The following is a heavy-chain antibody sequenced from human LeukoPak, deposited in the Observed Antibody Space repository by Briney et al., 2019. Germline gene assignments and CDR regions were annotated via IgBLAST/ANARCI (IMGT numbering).Heavy chain of an antibody. Sequence: SETLSLTCTVSGGSISSYYWSWIRQPAGKGLEWIGRIYTSGSTNYNPSLKSRVTMSVDTSKNQFSLKLSPVTAADTAVYYCAKGDDYSNSGDFDYWGQGTLVTVSS. CDR2: IYTSGST. V-gene: IGHV4-4*07. CDR3: AKGDDYSNSGDFDY. CDR1: GGSISSYY. D-gene: IGHD4-11*01. J-gene: IGHJ4*02.